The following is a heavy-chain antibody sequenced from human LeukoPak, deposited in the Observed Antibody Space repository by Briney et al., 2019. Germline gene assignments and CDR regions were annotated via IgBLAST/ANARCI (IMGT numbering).Heavy chain of an antibody. J-gene: IGHJ4*02. D-gene: IGHD1-26*01. CDR2: IYYSGST. CDR1: GGSISSYY. CDR3: ARGSGNT. V-gene: IGHV4-59*12. Sequence: SETLSLTCTVSGGSISSYYWSWIRQPPGKGLEWIGYIYYSGSTNYNPSLKSRVTMSVDTSKNQFSLKLSSVTAADTAVYYCARGSGNTWGQGTLVTVSS.